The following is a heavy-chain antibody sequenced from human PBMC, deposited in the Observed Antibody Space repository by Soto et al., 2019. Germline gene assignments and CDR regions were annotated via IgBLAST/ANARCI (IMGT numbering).Heavy chain of an antibody. J-gene: IGHJ4*02. D-gene: IGHD4-17*01. CDR2: LSYSGTT. CDR1: GGSFSSYF. V-gene: IGHV4-59*01. CDR3: ARVDYAPYYFAS. Sequence: QVQLQESGPGLVKPSETLSLTCTVSGGSFSSYFWSWVRQPPGKGLEWIGYLSYSGTTSYNPSLNTRDTIPGDPSKHQFSLELSSVTAADTAVYSCARVDYAPYYFASWGQGTLVTVSS.